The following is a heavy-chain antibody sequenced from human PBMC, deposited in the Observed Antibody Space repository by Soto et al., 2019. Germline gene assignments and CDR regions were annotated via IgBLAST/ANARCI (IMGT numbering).Heavy chain of an antibody. CDR1: GFTFSSYA. CDR3: ATVATGMDV. Sequence: LRLSCAASGFTFSSYAMHWVRQAPGKGLEWVAVISYDGSNKYYADSVKGRFTISRDNSKNTLYLQMNSLRAEDTAVYYCATVATGMDVWGQGTTVTVSS. V-gene: IGHV3-30-3*01. CDR2: ISYDGSNK. J-gene: IGHJ6*02. D-gene: IGHD2-15*01.